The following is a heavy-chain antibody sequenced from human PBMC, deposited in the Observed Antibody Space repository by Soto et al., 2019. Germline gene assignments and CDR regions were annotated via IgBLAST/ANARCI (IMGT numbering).Heavy chain of an antibody. Sequence: SQTLSLTCAISGDSVSSNSAAWNWIRQSPSRGLEWLGRTYYRSKWYNDDAVSVKSRITINPDASKNQFSLQLNSVTPEDTAVYSCTRGGGAVDPFDHWGQGTLVTVSS. V-gene: IGHV6-1*01. CDR3: TRGGGAVDPFDH. D-gene: IGHD6-19*01. J-gene: IGHJ4*02. CDR2: TYYRSKWYN. CDR1: GDSVSSNSAA.